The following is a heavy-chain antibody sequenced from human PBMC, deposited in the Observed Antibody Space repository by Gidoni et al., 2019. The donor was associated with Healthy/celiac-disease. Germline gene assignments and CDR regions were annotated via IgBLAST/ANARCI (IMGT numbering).Heavy chain of an antibody. J-gene: IGHJ4*02. D-gene: IGHD6-13*01. CDR2: MYYSGST. CDR1: CGPISPYY. Sequence: QVQLQESGPGLVKTSETLSLTCTVSCGPISPYYWSWIRQPPGKGLEWIGYMYYSGSTNYNPSLKSRVTISIYTSKNQFSLKLSSGTAADTAVYDCARRVGDGYSSSWYWGYFDDWGQGTLVTVSS. V-gene: IGHV4-59*08. CDR3: ARRVGDGYSSSWYWGYFDD.